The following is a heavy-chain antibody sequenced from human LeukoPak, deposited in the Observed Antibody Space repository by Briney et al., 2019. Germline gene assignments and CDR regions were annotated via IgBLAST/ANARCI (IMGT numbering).Heavy chain of an antibody. CDR3: AREATGYYYDSSGYYGYYLDY. Sequence: ASVKVSCKASGYTFTSYYMHWVRQAPGQGLEWMGIINPSGGSTSYAQKFQGRVTMTRDTSTSTVYMELSSLRSEDTAVYYCAREATGYYYDSSGYYGYYLDYWGQGTLVTVSS. CDR2: INPSGGST. J-gene: IGHJ4*02. D-gene: IGHD3-22*01. CDR1: GYTFTSYY. V-gene: IGHV1-46*01.